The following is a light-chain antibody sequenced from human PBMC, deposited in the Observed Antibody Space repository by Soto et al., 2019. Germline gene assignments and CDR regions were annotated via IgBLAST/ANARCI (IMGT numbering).Light chain of an antibody. CDR1: QSVSSY. J-gene: IGKJ5*01. V-gene: IGKV3-11*01. CDR3: QQRSNWAIT. Sequence: EIVLTQSPATLSFSPGERATLSCRASQSVSSYLAWYQQKPGQAPRLLIYDASNMATGIPARFSGSGSGTDFTLTISSLEPEDFAVYYCQQRSNWAITFGQGTRLEIK. CDR2: DAS.